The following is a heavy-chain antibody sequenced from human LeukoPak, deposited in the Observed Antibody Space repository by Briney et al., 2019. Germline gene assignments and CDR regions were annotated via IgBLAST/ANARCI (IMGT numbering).Heavy chain of an antibody. CDR1: GFTFKTYT. V-gene: IGHV3-21*01. CDR2: ISSSSSYI. Sequence: GGSLRLSCAASGFTFKTYTMHWVRQAPGMGLEWVSSISSSSSYIFYADSVKGRFTISRDNAKNSLYLQMSSLRAEDAAVYYCAREGGYQYYYAMDVWDQGTTVTVSS. D-gene: IGHD3-16*01. J-gene: IGHJ6*02. CDR3: AREGGYQYYYAMDV.